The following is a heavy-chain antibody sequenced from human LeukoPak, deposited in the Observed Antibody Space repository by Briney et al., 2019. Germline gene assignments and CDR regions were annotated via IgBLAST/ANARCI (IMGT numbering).Heavy chain of an antibody. D-gene: IGHD4-11*01. Sequence: GASVKVSCTASGGTFSSYTISWVRQAPGQGLEWMGRIIPILGIANYAQKFQGRVTITADKSTSTAYMELSSLRSEDTAVYYCVSVSTALPLPDYYGMDVWGQGTTVTVSS. CDR1: GGTFSSYT. J-gene: IGHJ6*02. V-gene: IGHV1-69*02. CDR3: VSVSTALPLPDYYGMDV. CDR2: IIPILGIA.